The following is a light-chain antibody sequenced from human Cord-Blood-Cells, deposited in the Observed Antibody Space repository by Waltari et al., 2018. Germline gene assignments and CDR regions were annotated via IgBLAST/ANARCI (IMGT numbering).Light chain of an antibody. J-gene: IGLJ3*02. V-gene: IGLV2-8*01. CDR2: EVS. CDR1: SSDVGGYNY. CDR3: SSYAGSNNLV. Sequence: QSALTQPPSASGSPGQSVTISCTGTSSDVGGYNYVSWYQQHPGKAPKLMIYEVSKRPSGVPGRFSGSKSGNAASLTVSGLRAEDEADYYCSSYAGSNNLVFGGGTKLTVL.